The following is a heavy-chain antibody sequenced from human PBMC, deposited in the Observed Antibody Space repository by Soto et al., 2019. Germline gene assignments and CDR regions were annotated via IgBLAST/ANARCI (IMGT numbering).Heavy chain of an antibody. D-gene: IGHD3-3*01. CDR3: ASLEWESSGYADY. J-gene: IGHJ4*02. CDR2: IKRDGSEK. CDR1: GFTFGNNW. V-gene: IGHV3-7*03. Sequence: EVQLVESGGGLVQPGGSLRLSCAASGFTFGNNWMSWVRQAPGKGREWVANIKRDGSEKYYVDSVKGRFAISRENAKNTLYLQMNSLRADDTAVYYCASLEWESSGYADYWGQGTLVTVSS.